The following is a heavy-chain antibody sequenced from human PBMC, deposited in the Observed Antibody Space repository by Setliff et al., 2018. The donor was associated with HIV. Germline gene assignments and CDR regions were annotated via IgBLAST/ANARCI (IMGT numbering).Heavy chain of an antibody. D-gene: IGHD4-17*01. CDR2: ISSRGSTI. CDR1: GFTFSDYY. V-gene: IGHV3-11*04. CDR3: ARSPYGDYGLDY. J-gene: IGHJ4*02. Sequence: GGSLRLSCAASGFTFSDYYMSWIRQAPGKGLEWVSYISSRGSTIYYADSVKGRFTISRDNAKNSLYLQMNTLRAEDTAVYFSARSPYGDYGLDYWGQGTLDTVSS.